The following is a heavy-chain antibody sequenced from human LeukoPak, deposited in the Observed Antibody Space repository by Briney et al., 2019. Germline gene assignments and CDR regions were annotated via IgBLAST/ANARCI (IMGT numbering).Heavy chain of an antibody. J-gene: IGHJ3*01. D-gene: IGHD3-16*02. Sequence: GKSLRLSCAASGFTFSNYTMNWVRQAPGKGLEWVSSISSSKCYIYYADSLKGRFTISRDNAKNSLYLQMNSLRAEDTAVYYCARGRIMITFGGVIVIPTPSRGPSETHATALPAGDRRVPCYDFD. CDR1: GFTFSNYT. V-gene: IGHV3-21*01. CDR3: ARGRIMITFGGVIVIPTPSRGPSETHATALPAGDRRVPCYDFD. CDR2: ISSSKCYI.